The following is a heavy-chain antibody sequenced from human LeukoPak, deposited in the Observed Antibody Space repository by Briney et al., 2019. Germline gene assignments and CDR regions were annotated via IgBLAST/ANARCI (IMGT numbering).Heavy chain of an antibody. V-gene: IGHV4-34*01. CDR3: AIPPIKPDGDYYRYYYYYGMDV. Sequence: SETLSLTCAVYGGSFSGYYWSWIRQPPGKGLEWIGEINHSGSTNYNPSLKSRVTISVDTSKNQFSLKLSSVTAADTAVYYCAIPPIKPDGDYYRYYYYYGMDVWGQGTTVTVSS. CDR2: INHSGST. J-gene: IGHJ6*02. D-gene: IGHD4-17*01. CDR1: GGSFSGYY.